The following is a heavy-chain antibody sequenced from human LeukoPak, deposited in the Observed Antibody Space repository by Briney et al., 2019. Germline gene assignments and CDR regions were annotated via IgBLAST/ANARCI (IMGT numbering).Heavy chain of an antibody. CDR3: ARVIGYCSGGSCYTPSYYYYYMDV. Sequence: SVKVPCKASGGTFSSYAISWVRQAPGQGLEWMGGIIPIFGTANYAQKFQGRVTITADESTSTAYMELSSLRSEDTAVYYCARVIGYCSGGSCYTPSYYYYYMDVWGKGTTITISS. V-gene: IGHV1-69*13. CDR2: IIPIFGTA. CDR1: GGTFSSYA. D-gene: IGHD2-15*01. J-gene: IGHJ6*03.